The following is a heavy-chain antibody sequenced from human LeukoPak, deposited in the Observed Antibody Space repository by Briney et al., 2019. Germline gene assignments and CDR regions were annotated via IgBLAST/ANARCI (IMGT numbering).Heavy chain of an antibody. CDR2: INGSSSDT. CDR1: GFTFNDYY. D-gene: IGHD2-15*01. J-gene: IGHJ5*02. Sequence: GGSLRLSCAASGFTFNDYYMTWIRQAPGRGLEWISYINGSSSDTKYAGSVKGRFTISRDNAKNSVYLLMNSLRAEDTAVYYCARRGTTYCTVDSCHPNWFDPWGQGTLVTVSS. V-gene: IGHV3-11*03. CDR3: ARRGTTYCTVDSCHPNWFDP.